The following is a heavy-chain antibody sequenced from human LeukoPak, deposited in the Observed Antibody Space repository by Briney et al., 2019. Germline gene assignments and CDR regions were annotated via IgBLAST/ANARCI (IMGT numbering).Heavy chain of an antibody. Sequence: TGGSLRLSCAASGFTFSSYSMNWVRQAPGKGLEWVSSISSSSSYIYYADSVKGRFTISRDNAKNSLYLQMNSLRAEDTAVYYCARARRGPLGELSFGWGQGTLVTVSS. V-gene: IGHV3-21*01. D-gene: IGHD3-16*02. J-gene: IGHJ4*02. CDR2: ISSSSSYI. CDR1: GFTFSSYS. CDR3: ARARRGPLGELSFG.